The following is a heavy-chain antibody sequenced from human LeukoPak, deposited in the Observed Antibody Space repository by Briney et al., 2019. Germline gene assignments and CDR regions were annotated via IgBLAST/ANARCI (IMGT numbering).Heavy chain of an antibody. Sequence: GASVTVSFKASAYSFTVYYMHWVRQAPGQGLEWMGCINTNSGGTDYSQKYQGRVTITSDTSISTAYMELSSLTSDDTAVAYCAGLSGYDPYYFDCWGQGTLVAVAS. CDR3: AGLSGYDPYYFDC. J-gene: IGHJ4*02. V-gene: IGHV1-2*02. CDR1: AYSFTVYY. CDR2: INTNSGGT. D-gene: IGHD5-12*01.